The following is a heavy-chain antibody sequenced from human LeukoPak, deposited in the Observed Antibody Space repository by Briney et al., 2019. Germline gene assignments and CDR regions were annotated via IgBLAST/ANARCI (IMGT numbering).Heavy chain of an antibody. CDR2: ISAYNGNT. CDR1: GYTFTSYG. Sequence: ASVEVSCKASGYTFTSYGISWVRQAPGQGLEWMGWISAYNGNTNYAQKLQGRVTMSTETSTSTAYMELRSLRADDTAVYYCARDGVWFGELLPGMDVWGQGTTVTVSS. D-gene: IGHD3-10*01. J-gene: IGHJ6*02. V-gene: IGHV1-18*01. CDR3: ARDGVWFGELLPGMDV.